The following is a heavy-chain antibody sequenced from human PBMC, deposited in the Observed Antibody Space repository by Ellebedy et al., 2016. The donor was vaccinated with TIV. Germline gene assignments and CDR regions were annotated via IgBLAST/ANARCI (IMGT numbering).Heavy chain of an antibody. V-gene: IGHV4-59*01. Sequence: SETLSLTCTVSGGSISSYYWSWIRQPPGKGLEWIGYIYYSGSTNYNPSLKSRVTISVDTSKNQFSLKLSSVTAADTAVYYCARYHLQVRGKATYYYGMDVWGQGTTVTVSS. J-gene: IGHJ6*02. CDR1: GGSISSYY. CDR2: IYYSGST. D-gene: IGHD3-10*01. CDR3: ARYHLQVRGKATYYYGMDV.